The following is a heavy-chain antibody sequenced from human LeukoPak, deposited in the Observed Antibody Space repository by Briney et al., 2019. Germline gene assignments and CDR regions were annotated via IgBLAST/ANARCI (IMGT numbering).Heavy chain of an antibody. J-gene: IGHJ3*01. D-gene: IGHD3-16*01. CDR3: AKELIS. CDR2: ISGNSGSI. Sequence: GGSLRLSCAASGFTFDDYAIHSGRQAAGTRLEGGSGISGNSGSIGSADSVTGRFTISRDNAKNSLYLQMNSMRAEDTALYYCAKELISWGQGTMVTASS. CDR1: GFTFDDYA. V-gene: IGHV3-9*01.